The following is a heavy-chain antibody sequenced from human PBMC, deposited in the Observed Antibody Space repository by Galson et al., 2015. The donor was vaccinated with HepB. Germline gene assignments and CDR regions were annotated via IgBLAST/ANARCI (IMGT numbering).Heavy chain of an antibody. J-gene: IGHJ6*02. CDR2: INQSGST. V-gene: IGHV4-34*01. Sequence: TLSLTCAVSGGSLSGNYWSWIRQPPGKGLETIGEINQSGSTIYNPSLKSRVTISVDMSKNQFSLILTSVTAADTAVYYCAKRPPTYYYGMDVWGQGTTVTVSS. CDR1: GGSLSGNY. D-gene: IGHD6-6*01. CDR3: AKRPPTYYYGMDV.